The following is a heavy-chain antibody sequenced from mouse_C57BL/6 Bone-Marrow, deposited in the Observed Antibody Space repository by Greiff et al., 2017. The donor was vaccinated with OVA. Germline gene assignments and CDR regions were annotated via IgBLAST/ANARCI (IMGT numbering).Heavy chain of an antibody. D-gene: IGHD3-3*01. CDR2: IDPSDSNT. CDR3: ARGGLLYYVDG. V-gene: IGHV1-50*01. Sequence: QVQLKQPGAELVKPGASVKLSCKASGYTFTSYWMQWVKQRPGQGLEWIGEIDPSDSNTNYNQKFKGKVTLTGDTSSSTAYMQLSSLTSEDSAVYYCARGGLLYYVDGWGQGTTLTVSS. CDR1: GYTFTSYW. J-gene: IGHJ2*01.